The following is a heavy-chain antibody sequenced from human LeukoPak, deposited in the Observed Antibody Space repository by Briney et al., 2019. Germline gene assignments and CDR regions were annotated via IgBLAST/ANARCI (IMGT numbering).Heavy chain of an antibody. J-gene: IGHJ3*02. Sequence: KTGGSLRLSCAASGFTFSSYSMNWVRQAPGKGLEWVSSISSSSSYIYHADSVKGRFTISRDNAKNSLHLQVNSLRAEDTAVYYCANSGESGYLGLFFPIDAFDIWGQGTMVTVSS. CDR3: ANSGESGYLGLFFPIDAFDI. CDR2: ISSSSSYI. D-gene: IGHD3-22*01. CDR1: GFTFSSYS. V-gene: IGHV3-21*01.